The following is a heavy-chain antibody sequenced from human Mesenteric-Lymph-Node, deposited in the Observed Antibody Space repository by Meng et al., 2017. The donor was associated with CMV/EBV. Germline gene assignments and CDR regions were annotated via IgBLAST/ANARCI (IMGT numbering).Heavy chain of an antibody. J-gene: IGHJ6*02. CDR3: VRDQYCSSTSCYPTTYYYAMDV. Sequence: GESLKISCAASGFTFSSYDMNWVRQAPGKGLEWVSYISSTCSTTYYADSVKGRFTFSRDNAKNSLYLQMNSLRAEDTAVYYCVRDQYCSSTSCYPTTYYYAMDVWGQGTTVTVSS. V-gene: IGHV3-48*03. D-gene: IGHD2-2*01. CDR1: GFTFSSYD. CDR2: ISSTCSTT.